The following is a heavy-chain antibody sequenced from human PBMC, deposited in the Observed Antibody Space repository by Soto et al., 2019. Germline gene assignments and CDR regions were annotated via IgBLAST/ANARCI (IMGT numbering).Heavy chain of an antibody. Sequence: WASVKVSCKASGGTFSSYAISWVRQAPGQGLEWMGGIIPIFGTANYAQKFQGRVTITADESTSTAYMELSSLRSEDTAVYYCARDRRPYDPDAFDIWGQGTMVTVSS. D-gene: IGHD3-22*01. CDR3: ARDRRPYDPDAFDI. V-gene: IGHV1-69*13. CDR2: IIPIFGTA. CDR1: GGTFSSYA. J-gene: IGHJ3*02.